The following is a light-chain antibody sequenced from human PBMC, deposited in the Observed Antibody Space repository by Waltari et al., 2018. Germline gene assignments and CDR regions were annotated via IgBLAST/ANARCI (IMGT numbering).Light chain of an antibody. J-gene: IGLJ2*01. CDR2: DVT. Sequence: QSALTQPASVSGSPGQSITISCTGTNNDIGYYNFVSWYQRHPGKAPQLMIFDVTSWSSWFFHRFSGSQSGNTASLTISGLQPEDEADYFCASYTSTNTVVFGGGTRVTVL. CDR3: ASYTSTNTVV. CDR1: NNDIGYYNF. V-gene: IGLV2-14*01.